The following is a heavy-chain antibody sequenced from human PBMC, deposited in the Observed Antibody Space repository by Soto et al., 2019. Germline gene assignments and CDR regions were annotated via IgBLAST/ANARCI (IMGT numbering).Heavy chain of an antibody. CDR3: ARGRIVVVPAAMGTFDY. V-gene: IGHV4-34*01. CDR1: GGSFSGYY. CDR2: INHSGST. D-gene: IGHD2-2*01. Sequence: QVQLQQGGAGLLKPSETLSLTCAVYGGSFSGYYWSWIRQPPGKGLEGIGEINHSGSTNYNPSLKSRVTISVDTSKNQFSLKLSSVTAADTAVYYCARGRIVVVPAAMGTFDYWGQGTLVTVSS. J-gene: IGHJ4*02.